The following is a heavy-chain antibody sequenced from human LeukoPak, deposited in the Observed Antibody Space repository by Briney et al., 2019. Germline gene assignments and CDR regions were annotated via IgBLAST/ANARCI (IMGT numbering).Heavy chain of an antibody. J-gene: IGHJ4*02. CDR3: AREAGTTAWGDY. Sequence: GASVKVSCKASGYTFTSYYMHWVRQAPGQGLEWMGWINPNSGDTNYAQKFQGRVTMTRDTSITTAYLELSSLRSDDTAVYYCAREAGTTAWGDYWGQGILVTVSS. D-gene: IGHD1-7*01. CDR1: GYTFTSYY. V-gene: IGHV1-2*02. CDR2: INPNSGDT.